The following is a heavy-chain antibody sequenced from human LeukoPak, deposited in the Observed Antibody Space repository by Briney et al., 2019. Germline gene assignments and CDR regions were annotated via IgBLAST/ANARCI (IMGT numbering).Heavy chain of an antibody. CDR3: TGDNFDSSVKFDY. Sequence: GGSLRLSCVVSGFTFSGSAVHWVRQASGKGLEWVGRIRSKANNYATAYAAAVKDRFTISRDDSKNTAYLQMNSLKTEDTAVYYCTGDNFDSSVKFDYWGQGTLVTVSS. CDR1: GFTFSGSA. V-gene: IGHV3-73*01. D-gene: IGHD3-22*01. J-gene: IGHJ4*02. CDR2: IRSKANNYAT.